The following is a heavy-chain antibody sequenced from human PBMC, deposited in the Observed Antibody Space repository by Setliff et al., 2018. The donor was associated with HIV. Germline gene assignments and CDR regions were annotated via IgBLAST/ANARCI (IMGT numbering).Heavy chain of an antibody. J-gene: IGHJ4*02. CDR2: ISESG. Sequence: PGGSLRLSCAASGFAFSSQAMSWVRQAPGKGLDWVSVISESGYSADSVKGRFTISRDNSKNMLYLQMNNLTTEVTAVYYCVNRAWLESWGQGTLVTVS. CDR3: VNRAWLES. V-gene: IGHV3-23*01. CDR1: GFAFSSQA.